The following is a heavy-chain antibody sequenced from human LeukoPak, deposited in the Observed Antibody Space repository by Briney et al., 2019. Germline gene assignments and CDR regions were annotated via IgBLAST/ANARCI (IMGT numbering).Heavy chain of an antibody. CDR2: ISGSGGST. D-gene: IGHD3-22*01. V-gene: IGHV3-23*01. CDR3: AKDQYYYYSSGAAFDI. CDR1: GFTFSSYA. J-gene: IGHJ3*02. Sequence: GGSLRLSCAASGFTFSSYAMSWVRQAPGKGLEWVSAISGSGGSTYYADSVKGRFTISRDNSKNTLYLQMNSLRAEDTAVYYCAKDQYYYYSSGAAFDIWGQGTMVTVSS.